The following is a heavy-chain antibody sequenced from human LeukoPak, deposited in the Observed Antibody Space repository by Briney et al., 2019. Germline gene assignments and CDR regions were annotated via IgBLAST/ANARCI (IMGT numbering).Heavy chain of an antibody. D-gene: IGHD5-18*01. V-gene: IGHV3-23*01. CDR1: GFTFSSYA. CDR3: AKGPFKVTPNWFDP. Sequence: GGSLKLSCAASGFTFSSYAMSWVRQPPGKGLEWASAISGSGGSTYYADSVKGRFTISRDNSKNTLYLQMNSLRAEDTAVYYCAKGPFKVTPNWFDPWGQGTLVTVSS. J-gene: IGHJ5*02. CDR2: ISGSGGST.